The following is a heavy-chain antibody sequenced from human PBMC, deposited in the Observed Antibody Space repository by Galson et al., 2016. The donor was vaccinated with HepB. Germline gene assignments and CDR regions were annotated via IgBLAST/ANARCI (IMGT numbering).Heavy chain of an antibody. Sequence: SVKVSCKASGYSFTGYYMHWVRQAPGQGLEWMGMINPSGGSTTYTQKFLGRVTMTRDMSTSTVYMGLSSLRSEDTAVYYCARVKWLRSPFDMWGQGTMVTVCS. D-gene: IGHD5-12*01. CDR2: INPSGGST. V-gene: IGHV1-46*03. J-gene: IGHJ3*02. CDR3: ARVKWLRSPFDM. CDR1: GYSFTGYY.